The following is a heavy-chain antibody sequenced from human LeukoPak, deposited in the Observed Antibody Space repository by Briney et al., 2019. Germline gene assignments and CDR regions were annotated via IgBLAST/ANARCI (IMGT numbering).Heavy chain of an antibody. J-gene: IGHJ5*02. V-gene: IGHV4-39*01. CDR1: GGSISSSSHY. Sequence: SETLSLTCTVSGGSISSSSHYWGWIRQPPGKGLEWIGSMYYRGSTYHNPSLKSSVTISVNTSKNQFSLKLSSDTAADTAVYYLGRGWVGGWAGIAVDGTRNWFDPWGQGTLVTVSS. CDR3: GRGWVGGWAGIAVDGTRNWFDP. D-gene: IGHD6-19*01. CDR2: MYYRGST.